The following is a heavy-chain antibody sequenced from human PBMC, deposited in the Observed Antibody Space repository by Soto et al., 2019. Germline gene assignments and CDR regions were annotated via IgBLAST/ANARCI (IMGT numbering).Heavy chain of an antibody. CDR3: ARDGYDGSGSPFPAY. V-gene: IGHV4-59*01. Sequence: LSLTCTVSGGPMSEYFWSWIRQSPGKGLEWIGYVYYLGSTDYNPSLKSRVMISVDTSKRQFSLKLSSVTVADTAIYYCARDGYDGSGSPFPAYWGPGIQVTVSS. CDR2: VYYLGST. D-gene: IGHD3-10*01. CDR1: GGPMSEYF. J-gene: IGHJ4*02.